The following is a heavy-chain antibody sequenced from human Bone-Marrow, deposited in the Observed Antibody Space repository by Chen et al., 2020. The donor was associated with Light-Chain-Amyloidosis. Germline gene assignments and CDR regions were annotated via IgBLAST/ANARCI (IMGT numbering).Heavy chain of an antibody. J-gene: IGHJ4*02. CDR2: ITGSGGTT. D-gene: IGHD2-15*01. Sequence: EVQLLESGGGLVQPGGSLRLSCAASGFTFSNSALSWVRQAPGKGLEWVSVITGSGGTTYYADSGKGRFTIARDSSNNTLYLQMNSLRVDDTAVYYCAKLIGYWGQGTLVTVSS. CDR3: AKLIGY. V-gene: IGHV3-23*01. CDR1: GFTFSNSA.